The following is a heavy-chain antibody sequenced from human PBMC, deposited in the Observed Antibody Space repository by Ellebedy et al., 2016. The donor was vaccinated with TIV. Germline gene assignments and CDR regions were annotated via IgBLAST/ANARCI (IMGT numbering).Heavy chain of an antibody. D-gene: IGHD1-1*01. CDR1: GFTFRSYW. V-gene: IGHV3-23*01. CDR3: AKNPLGNWNLKVGYFQH. Sequence: GGSLRLSXAASGFTFRSYWMHWVRQAPGKGLEWVSAISGSGGSTYYADSVKGRFTISRDNSKNTLYLQMNSLRAEDTAVYYCAKNPLGNWNLKVGYFQHWGQGTLVTVSS. CDR2: ISGSGGST. J-gene: IGHJ1*01.